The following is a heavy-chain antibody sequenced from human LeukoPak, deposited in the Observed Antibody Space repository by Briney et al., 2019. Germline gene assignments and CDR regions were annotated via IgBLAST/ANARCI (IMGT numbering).Heavy chain of an antibody. J-gene: IGHJ4*02. CDR1: GFTFSNAW. CDR3: TTGVEGYSYGYSDY. D-gene: IGHD5-18*01. Sequence: GGSLRLSCAASGFTFSNAWMSWVRQAPGKGLEWVGRIKSKTDGGTTDYAAPVKGRFTISRDDSKNTLYLQMNSLKTEGTAVYYCTTGVEGYSYGYSDYWGQGTLVTVSS. V-gene: IGHV3-15*01. CDR2: IKSKTDGGTT.